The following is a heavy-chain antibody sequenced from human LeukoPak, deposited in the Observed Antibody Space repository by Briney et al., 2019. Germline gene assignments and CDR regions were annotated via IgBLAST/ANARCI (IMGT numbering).Heavy chain of an antibody. CDR1: GYSISSGYY. J-gene: IGHJ6*03. CDR3: ARDIYYGSGSYYGYYYYYMDV. Sequence: SETLSLTCTVSGYSISSGYYWGWIRQPAGKGLEWIGRIYTSGSTNYNPSLKSRVTMSVDTSKNQFSLKLSSVTAADTAVYYCARDIYYGSGSYYGYYYYYMDVWGKGTTVTISS. D-gene: IGHD3-10*01. V-gene: IGHV4-4*07. CDR2: IYTSGST.